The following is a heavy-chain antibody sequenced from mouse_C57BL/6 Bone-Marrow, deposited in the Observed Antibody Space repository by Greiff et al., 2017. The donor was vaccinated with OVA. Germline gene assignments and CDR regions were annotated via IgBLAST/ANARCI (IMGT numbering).Heavy chain of an antibody. CDR1: GFNIKDYY. CDR2: IDPEDGET. D-gene: IGHD1-1*01. Sequence: VQLQQSGAELVQPGASVKLSCTASGFNIKDYYMHWVKQRTEQGLEWIGRIDPEDGETKYAPTFQGKAPITADPSSNTAYLQLSSLTSEDTAVYYCARDYYGSSYDGYYAMDYWGQGTSVTVSS. V-gene: IGHV14-2*01. J-gene: IGHJ4*01. CDR3: ARDYYGSSYDGYYAMDY.